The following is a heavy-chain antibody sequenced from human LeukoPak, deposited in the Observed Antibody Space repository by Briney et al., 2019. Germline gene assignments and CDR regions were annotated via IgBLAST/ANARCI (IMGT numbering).Heavy chain of an antibody. Sequence: SVKVSCKASGGTFSSYAISWVRQAPGQGLEWMGRIIPILGIANYAQKFQGRVTITADESTSTAYMELSSLRSEDTAVYYCAREAGRGYFDYWGQGTLVTVSS. CDR2: IIPILGIA. J-gene: IGHJ4*02. D-gene: IGHD3-10*01. CDR1: GGTFSSYA. V-gene: IGHV1-69*04. CDR3: AREAGRGYFDY.